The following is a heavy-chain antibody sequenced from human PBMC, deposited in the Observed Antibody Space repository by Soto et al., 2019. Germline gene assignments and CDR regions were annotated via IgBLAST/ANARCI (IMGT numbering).Heavy chain of an antibody. CDR3: ARATDQRDYFDY. V-gene: IGHV3-30-3*01. CDR2: ISYDGSNK. CDR1: GFTFSSYA. J-gene: IGHJ4*02. Sequence: PGGSLRLSCAASGFTFSSYAMHWVRQAPGKGLEWVAVISYDGSNKYYADSVKGRFTISGDNSKNTLYLQMNSLRAEDTAVYYCARATDQRDYFDYWGQGTLVTVS.